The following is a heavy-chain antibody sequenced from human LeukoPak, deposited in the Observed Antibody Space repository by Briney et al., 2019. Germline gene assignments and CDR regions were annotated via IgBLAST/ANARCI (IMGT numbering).Heavy chain of an antibody. CDR1: GGSFRDYH. V-gene: IGHV4-34*01. CDR2: INQSGST. D-gene: IGHD3-3*01. Sequence: SETLSLTCAVYGGSFRDYHWSWIRQPPGKGLEWIGEINQSGSTKYNPSLKSRVTISVDKSKNQFSLKLSSVTAADTAVYYCAREGPRITIFGVVKKNWFDPWGQGTLVTVSS. J-gene: IGHJ5*02. CDR3: AREGPRITIFGVVKKNWFDP.